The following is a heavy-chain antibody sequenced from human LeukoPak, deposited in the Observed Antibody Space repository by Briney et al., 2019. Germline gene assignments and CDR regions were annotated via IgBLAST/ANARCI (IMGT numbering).Heavy chain of an antibody. CDR3: AKDRSSGSYGYFDL. J-gene: IGHJ2*01. CDR1: GFTFDDYA. V-gene: IGHV3-9*03. D-gene: IGHD1-26*01. CDR2: ISWNSGSI. Sequence: GGSLRLSCAASGFTFDDYAMHWVRQAPGKGLEWVSGISWNSGSIGYADSVKGRFTISRDNAKNSLYLQMNSLRAEDMALYYCAKDRSSGSYGYFDLWGRGTLVTVSS.